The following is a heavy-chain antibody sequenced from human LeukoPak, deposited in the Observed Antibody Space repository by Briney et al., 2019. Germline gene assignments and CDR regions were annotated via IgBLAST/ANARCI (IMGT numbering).Heavy chain of an antibody. V-gene: IGHV3-21*01. D-gene: IGHD3-16*02. J-gene: IGHJ3*02. CDR3: VSGNDPDSTWENYRLDAFDI. CDR1: GYTFSPYS. CDR2: ISSTSDYI. Sequence: PGGSLRLSCAASGYTFSPYSVNWVRQAPGKGLEWVSSISSTSDYIYYADSVKGRFNISRDNTKSSLYLQMNSLRAADTAVYYCVSGNDPDSTWENYRLDAFDIWGQGTTVIVSS.